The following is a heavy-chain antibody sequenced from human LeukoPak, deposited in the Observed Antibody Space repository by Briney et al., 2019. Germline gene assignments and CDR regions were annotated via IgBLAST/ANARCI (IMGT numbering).Heavy chain of an antibody. Sequence: AASVKVSCKASGGTFSSYAISWVRQAPGQGLEWMGGIIPIFGTANYAQKFQGRVTITADESTSTAYMELSSLRSEDTAVYYCAGNIITFGGVIVGFDYWGQGTLVTVSS. CDR2: IIPIFGTA. CDR3: AGNIITFGGVIVGFDY. D-gene: IGHD3-16*02. V-gene: IGHV1-69*01. CDR1: GGTFSSYA. J-gene: IGHJ4*02.